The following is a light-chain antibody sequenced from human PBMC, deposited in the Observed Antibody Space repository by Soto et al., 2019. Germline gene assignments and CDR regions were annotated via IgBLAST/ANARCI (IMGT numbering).Light chain of an antibody. CDR2: GAS. Sequence: EIVLTQSPGTLSLSPGERATLSCRASQSVSSSYLAWYQQKPGQAPRLLIYGASSRATGIPDRFSGSGSGTDFTLTISRLEPGDFAVYYCQQYGSSPGWTFGQGTKVDIK. CDR1: QSVSSSY. V-gene: IGKV3-20*01. J-gene: IGKJ1*01. CDR3: QQYGSSPGWT.